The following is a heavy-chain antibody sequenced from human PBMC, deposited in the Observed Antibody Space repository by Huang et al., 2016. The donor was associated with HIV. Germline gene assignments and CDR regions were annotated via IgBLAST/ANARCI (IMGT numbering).Heavy chain of an antibody. V-gene: IGHV3-30*02. CDR2: IRYDGSDE. CDR1: GLTFSNYG. CDR3: AKQTWGGINDY. D-gene: IGHD3-16*01. J-gene: IGHJ4*02. Sequence: QLMESGGGVVHPGGSLTLSCVVSGLTFSNYGMDWIRQAPGRGLEWVTFIRYDGSDEYYSASVKGRVTVSRDNSNNTLYLHMNSLRPEDTATYYCAKQTWGGINDYWGQGTRVSVSS.